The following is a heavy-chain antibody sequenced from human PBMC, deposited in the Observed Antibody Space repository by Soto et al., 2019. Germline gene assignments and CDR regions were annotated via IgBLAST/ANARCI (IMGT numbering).Heavy chain of an antibody. D-gene: IGHD2-15*01. V-gene: IGHV1-3*01. J-gene: IGHJ5*02. CDR2: IDPDNGNT. CDR3: ARGIATGQLDP. Sequence: TNWVRQAPGQRLEWMGWIDPDNGNTKSSQKFQDRVIITRDTSASTAYMDLSSLRSEDTAVYYCARGIATGQLDPWGQGTLVTVSS.